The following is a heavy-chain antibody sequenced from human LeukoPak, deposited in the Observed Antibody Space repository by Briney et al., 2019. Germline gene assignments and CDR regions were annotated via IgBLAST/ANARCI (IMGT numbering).Heavy chain of an antibody. V-gene: IGHV4-59*01. Sequence: PSETLSLTCTVSGGSISSYYWSWLRQPPGKGLEWVAYIHYSGNTNYNPSLKSRVIISVDTSKNQFSLKLASVTAADTAVYYCARVDDTSGYFYKFDYWGQGTLVTVSS. J-gene: IGHJ4*02. CDR2: IHYSGNT. CDR3: ARVDDTSGYFYKFDY. CDR1: GGSISSYY. D-gene: IGHD3-22*01.